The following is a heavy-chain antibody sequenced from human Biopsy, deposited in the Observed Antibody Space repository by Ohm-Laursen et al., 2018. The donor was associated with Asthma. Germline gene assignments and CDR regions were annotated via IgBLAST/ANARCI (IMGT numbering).Heavy chain of an antibody. V-gene: IGHV1-3*01. CDR1: GYTFINYA. J-gene: IGHJ3*02. D-gene: IGHD3-9*01. CDR2: INAGNGNT. CDR3: ARTYYDFLTGQVNDALAM. Sequence: ASVKVSCNTSGYTFINYAIHWVRQAPGQRLEWMGWINAGNGNTKYSEKFQGRVTITRDTSASTAYMDLSSLRSEDTAVYYCARTYYDFLTGQVNDALAMWGQGTVVTVSS.